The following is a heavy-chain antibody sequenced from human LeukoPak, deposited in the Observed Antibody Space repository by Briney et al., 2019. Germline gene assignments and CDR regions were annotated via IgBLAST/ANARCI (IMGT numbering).Heavy chain of an antibody. J-gene: IGHJ4*02. CDR1: GFTFSDYS. CDR3: VRERFHGSGAPKFDF. D-gene: IGHD3-10*01. Sequence: PGGSLRLSCAASGFTFSDYSMNWVRQTPRKGLERVSCISGSGSYIYYADSVKGRFTISRDNAKNSLHLQVNSLRAEDTAVYYCVRERFHGSGAPKFDFWGQGTLVTVSS. V-gene: IGHV3-21*06. CDR2: ISGSGSYI.